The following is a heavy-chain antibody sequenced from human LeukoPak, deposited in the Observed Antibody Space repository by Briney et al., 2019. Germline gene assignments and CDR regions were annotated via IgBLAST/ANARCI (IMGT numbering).Heavy chain of an antibody. Sequence: SETLSLTCAVSGGSISSSNWWSWVRQPPGKGLEWIGEIYHSGSTNYNPSLKSRVTISVDTSKNQFSLKLSSVTAADTAVYYCARAITGTILFDYWGQGTLVTVSS. D-gene: IGHD1-20*01. CDR3: ARAITGTILFDY. CDR1: GGSISSSNW. CDR2: IYHSGST. V-gene: IGHV4-4*02. J-gene: IGHJ4*02.